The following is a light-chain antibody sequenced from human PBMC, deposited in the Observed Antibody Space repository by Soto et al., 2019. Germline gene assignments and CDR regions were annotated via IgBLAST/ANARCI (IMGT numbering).Light chain of an antibody. CDR3: QHYNNLPPFT. J-gene: IGKJ3*01. CDR2: GAS. Sequence: DIQMTQSPSSLSASVGARVSITCQASQDIGTSLSWFQHKPGRAPKLLIYGASYLETGVPSRFRGSGSGTDFTFTITSLQPVDIATYYCQHYNNLPPFTFGPGTIVDIK. V-gene: IGKV1-33*01. CDR1: QDIGTS.